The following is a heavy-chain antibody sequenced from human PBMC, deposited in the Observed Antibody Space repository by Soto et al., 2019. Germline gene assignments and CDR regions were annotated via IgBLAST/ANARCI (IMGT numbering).Heavy chain of an antibody. D-gene: IGHD3-10*01. J-gene: IGHJ6*02. V-gene: IGHV4-34*01. CDR2: INHSGST. CDR1: GGSFSGYY. Sequence: WETLSLTCAVYGGSFSGYYWSWIRQPPGKGLEWIGEINHSGSTNYNPSLKSRVTISVDTSKNQFSLKLSSVTAADTAVYYCARGPIYYASGSYYPVGYGMDVCGQGTTLTVSS. CDR3: ARGPIYYASGSYYPVGYGMDV.